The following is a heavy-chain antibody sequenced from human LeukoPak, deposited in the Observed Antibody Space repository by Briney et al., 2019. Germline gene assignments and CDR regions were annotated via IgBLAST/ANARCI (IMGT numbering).Heavy chain of an antibody. CDR1: ELTFSSYE. Sequence: PGGSLRLSCAAAELTFSSYEMYWVRQAPGKGLEWGSYISGSGETIYYADSVKGRFTISRDNANKSLYLRMSSLRVEDTAIYYCIPPAAGLRRTISTEYFQHWGQGALVTVSS. CDR3: IPPAAGLRRTISTEYFQH. CDR2: ISGSGETI. D-gene: IGHD6-13*01. J-gene: IGHJ1*01. V-gene: IGHV3-48*03.